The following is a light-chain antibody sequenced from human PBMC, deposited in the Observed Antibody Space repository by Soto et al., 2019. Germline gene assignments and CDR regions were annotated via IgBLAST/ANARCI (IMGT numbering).Light chain of an antibody. CDR2: GAS. CDR3: QQYGSSPLT. V-gene: IGKV3-20*01. Sequence: EIVLTQSPGTLSLSPGERATLSCRASQSVSSSSLAWYQQRPGQAPRLLIYGASIRATDIPDRFSGSGSGTDFTLTISRLEPEDFAVYYWQQYGSSPLTFGGGTKVEIK. J-gene: IGKJ4*01. CDR1: QSVSSSS.